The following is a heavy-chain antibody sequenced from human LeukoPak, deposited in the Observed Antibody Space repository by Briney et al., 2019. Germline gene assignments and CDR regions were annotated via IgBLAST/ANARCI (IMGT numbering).Heavy chain of an antibody. Sequence: PGGSLRLSCAASGFTFSYYGMHWVRQAPGKGLEWVANIWYDGGSKYYAASVKGRFTISRDNSKNTLNLQMNSLRADDTAVYFCVRDSSGDSSGRPSLDYWGQGNLVTVSS. CDR3: VRDSSGDSSGRPSLDY. V-gene: IGHV3-33*01. D-gene: IGHD3-10*01. CDR1: GFTFSYYG. J-gene: IGHJ4*02. CDR2: IWYDGGSK.